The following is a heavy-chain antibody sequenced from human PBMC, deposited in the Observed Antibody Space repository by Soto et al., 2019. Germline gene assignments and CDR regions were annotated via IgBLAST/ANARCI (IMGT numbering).Heavy chain of an antibody. D-gene: IGHD5-18*01. Sequence: QVQLVQSGAEVKKPGASVKVSCETSGYTFTTYYMHWVRRAPGQGLEWKGMINPGGGSTSYAQKFQGRITMTRDTSTRTIYMELSSLRRDDTAIYYCARRAYNYANMDVWGQGTTVTVSS. CDR3: ARRAYNYANMDV. J-gene: IGHJ6*02. CDR1: GYTFTTYY. CDR2: INPGGGST. V-gene: IGHV1-46*01.